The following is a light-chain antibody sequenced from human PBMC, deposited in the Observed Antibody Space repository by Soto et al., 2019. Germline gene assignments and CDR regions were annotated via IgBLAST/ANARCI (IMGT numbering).Light chain of an antibody. CDR1: SSDVGGYNY. CDR3: SSDTSSSIYDV. V-gene: IGLV2-14*01. CDR2: EVS. Sequence: QSALTQPASVSGSPGQSITISCTGTSSDVGGYNYVSWYQQQPDKAPKLMIYEVSHRPPGVSNRFSGSKSGNTASLTISGLHAEDEDDYYRSSDTSSSIYDVFGTGTKVTVL. J-gene: IGLJ1*01.